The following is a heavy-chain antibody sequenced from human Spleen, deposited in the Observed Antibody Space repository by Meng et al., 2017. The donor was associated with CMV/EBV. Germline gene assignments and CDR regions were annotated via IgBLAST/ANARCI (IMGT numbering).Heavy chain of an antibody. CDR1: GDSVSSNSAA. CDR3: ARTGDRGWYFDL. D-gene: IGHD7-27*01. V-gene: IGHV6-1*01. Sequence: SGDSVSSNSAAWNWLRQSPSRGLEWLGRTYYRSKWYNDYAVSVKSRITINPDTSKNQFSLQLNSVTPEDTAVYYCARTGDRGWYFDLWGRGTLVTVSS. J-gene: IGHJ2*01. CDR2: TYYRSKWYN.